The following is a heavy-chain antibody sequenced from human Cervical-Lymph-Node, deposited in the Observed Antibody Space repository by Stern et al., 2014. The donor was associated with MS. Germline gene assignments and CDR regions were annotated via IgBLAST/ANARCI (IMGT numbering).Heavy chain of an antibody. V-gene: IGHV3-74*03. CDR2: RNNDGTTT. J-gene: IGHJ4*02. CDR3: ARDVQGDGNYNLDH. D-gene: IGHD1-1*01. Sequence: EVQLEESGGGLVQPGGSLRLSWAAFGFTLGRTWIHWVPQAPGRGLEWSSLRNNDGTTTEYADSVKGRFTISRDNAKNMVYLQVNSLRVDDTAVYYCARDVQGDGNYNLDHWGQGTLVTVSS. CDR1: GFTLGRTW.